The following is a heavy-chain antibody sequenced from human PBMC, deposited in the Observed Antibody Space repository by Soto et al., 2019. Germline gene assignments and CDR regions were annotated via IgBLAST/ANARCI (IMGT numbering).Heavy chain of an antibody. V-gene: IGHV3-72*01. D-gene: IGHD5-12*01. CDR2: TRNKANSYTT. Sequence: EVQLVESGGGLVQPGGSLRLSCAASGFTFSDHYMDWVRQAPGKGLEWVGRTRNKANSYTTEYAASVKGRFTISRDDSKNSLYLQMNSLKTEDTAVYYCARALGGYDYYFDYWGQGTLVTVSS. CDR3: ARALGGYDYYFDY. CDR1: GFTFSDHY. J-gene: IGHJ4*02.